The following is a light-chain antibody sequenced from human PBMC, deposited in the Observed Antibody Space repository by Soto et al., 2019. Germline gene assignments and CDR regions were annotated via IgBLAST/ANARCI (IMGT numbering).Light chain of an antibody. CDR3: QHYNSYSEA. CDR2: GAS. J-gene: IGKJ1*01. V-gene: IGKV1-27*01. Sequence: DLQMTQSPSSLSASVGDRVTITCRASQGISYHVAWYQQKPGKVPKLLIYGASTLQSGVPSRFSGSGSGTDFTLTISSLQPEDFATYYCQHYNSYSEAFGQGTKVELK. CDR1: QGISYH.